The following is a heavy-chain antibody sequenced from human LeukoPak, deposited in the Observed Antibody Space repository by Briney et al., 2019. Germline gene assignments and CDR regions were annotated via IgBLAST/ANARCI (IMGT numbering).Heavy chain of an antibody. J-gene: IGHJ4*02. V-gene: IGHV4-34*01. CDR3: ARGLYSSSPMSDY. CDR1: GFTVSSNH. CDR2: INHSGST. D-gene: IGHD6-6*01. Sequence: LSLSCAVSGFTVSSNHMSWLRQPPGKGLEWIGEINHSGSTNYNPSLKSRATISVDTSKNQFSLKLSSVTAADTAVYYCARGLYSSSPMSDYWGQGTLVTVSS.